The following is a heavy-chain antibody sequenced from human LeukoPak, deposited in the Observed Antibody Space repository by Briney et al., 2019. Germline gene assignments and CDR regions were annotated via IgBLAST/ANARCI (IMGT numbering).Heavy chain of an antibody. J-gene: IGHJ4*02. D-gene: IGHD4-11*01. CDR1: GASISTSY. V-gene: IGHV4-4*09. Sequence: SETLSLTCTVSGASISTSYWSWIRQPPGKGLEWIGYIYNSERTNYNPSLKSRVTISGDTSKNQFSLKVTSVTAADTAVYYCARLDYSTGGYYFDYWGQGTLVTVSS. CDR2: IYNSERT. CDR3: ARLDYSTGGYYFDY.